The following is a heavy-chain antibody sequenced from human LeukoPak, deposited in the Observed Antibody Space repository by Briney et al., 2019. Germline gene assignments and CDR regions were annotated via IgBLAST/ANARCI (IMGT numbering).Heavy chain of an antibody. V-gene: IGHV3-48*03. D-gene: IGHD1-20*01. CDR3: ARDDNWIFDY. J-gene: IGHJ4*02. Sequence: GGSLRLSCAASGFTFSSYEMNWVRQAPGKGLEWVSYISSSGSTIYYADSVKGRLTISRDNAKNSLYLQMNSLRAEDTAVYYCARDDNWIFDYWGQGTLVTVSS. CDR2: ISSSGSTI. CDR1: GFTFSSYE.